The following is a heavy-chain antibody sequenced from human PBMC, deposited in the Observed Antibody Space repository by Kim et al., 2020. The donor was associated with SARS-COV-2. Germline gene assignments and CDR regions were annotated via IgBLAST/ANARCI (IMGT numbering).Heavy chain of an antibody. J-gene: IGHJ5*02. V-gene: IGHV4-34*01. CDR1: GGSFSGYY. CDR2: INHSGST. CDR3: ARGRAVTTWWLVNWFDP. Sequence: SETLSLTCAVYGGSFSGYYWSWIRQPPGKGLEWIGEINHSGSTNYNTSLKSRVTISVDTSKNQFSLKLSSVTAADTAVYYCARGRAVTTWWLVNWFDPWGQGTLVTVSS. D-gene: IGHD4-17*01.